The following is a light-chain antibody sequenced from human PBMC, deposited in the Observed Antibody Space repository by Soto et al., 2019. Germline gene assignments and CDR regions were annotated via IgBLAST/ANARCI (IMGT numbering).Light chain of an antibody. V-gene: IGKV1-5*01. CDR1: QSISSW. Sequence: DIQMTQSPSTLSASVGDRVTITCRASQSISSWLAWYQQKPGKAPKLLIYDASSLESGVPSRFSGSGSGTEFTRTISRLQPDDFATYYCQQYNSYSWTFGQGPEVEIK. CDR2: DAS. CDR3: QQYNSYSWT. J-gene: IGKJ1*01.